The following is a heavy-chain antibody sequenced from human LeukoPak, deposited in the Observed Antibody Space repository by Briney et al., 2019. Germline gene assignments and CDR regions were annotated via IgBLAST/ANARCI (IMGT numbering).Heavy chain of an antibody. CDR2: IHADSGGT. D-gene: IGHD3-9*01. V-gene: IGHV1-2*02. CDR1: GYTFTDYY. CDR3: SSDLTGSSLAPPFDC. J-gene: IGHJ4*02. Sequence: ASVKVSCKASGYTFTDYYMHWVRQAPGQGLEWMGWIHADSGGTNYAQKFQGRVTMTRDTSINTAYMELSRLTSGDTAVYYCSSDLTGSSLAPPFDCWGQGTLVTVSS.